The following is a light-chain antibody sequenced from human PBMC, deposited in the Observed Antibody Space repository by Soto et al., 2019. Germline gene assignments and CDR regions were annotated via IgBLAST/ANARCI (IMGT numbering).Light chain of an antibody. Sequence: DIQMTQSPSTLSASVGDRVTITGLASQSVRSWLAWYQQKPGRAPKFLIYDASSLESGVPSRFSGSGSGTEFTLTISNLQPDDFATYYCQQYDNYPLTFGGGTKVDIK. CDR2: DAS. J-gene: IGKJ4*01. CDR3: QQYDNYPLT. CDR1: QSVRSW. V-gene: IGKV1-5*01.